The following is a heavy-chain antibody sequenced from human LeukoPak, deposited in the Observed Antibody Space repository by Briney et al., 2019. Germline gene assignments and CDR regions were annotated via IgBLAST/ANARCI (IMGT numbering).Heavy chain of an antibody. CDR1: GFTFSSYW. D-gene: IGHD3-3*01. CDR3: ARPRYDFWSGYPEPFDY. CDR2: IKQDGSEK. J-gene: IGHJ4*02. V-gene: IGHV3-7*01. Sequence: PGGSLRLSCAASGFTFSSYWMSWVRQAPGKGLEWVANIKQDGSEKYYVDSVKGRFTISRDNAKNSLYLQMNSLRAEDTAVYYCARPRYDFWSGYPEPFDYWGQGTLVTVSS.